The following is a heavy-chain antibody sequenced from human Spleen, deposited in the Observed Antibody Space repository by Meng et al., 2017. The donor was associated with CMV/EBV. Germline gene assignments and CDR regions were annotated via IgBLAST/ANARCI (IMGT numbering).Heavy chain of an antibody. J-gene: IGHJ4*02. Sequence: ASLKVSCKASGGTFSNYAIRWVRQAPGQGLEWMGWISVYNGHSNYAQKLQDRVTMTTDTSTSTAYMELRSLRSDDSAVYYCARRGDFRTAYLVDYWGQGTLVTVSS. CDR2: ISVYNGHS. CDR3: ARRGDFRTAYLVDY. V-gene: IGHV1-18*01. CDR1: GGTFSNYA. D-gene: IGHD3/OR15-3a*01.